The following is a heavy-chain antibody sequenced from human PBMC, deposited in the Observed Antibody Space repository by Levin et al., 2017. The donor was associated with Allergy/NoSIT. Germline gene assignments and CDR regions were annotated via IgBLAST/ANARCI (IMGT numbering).Heavy chain of an antibody. V-gene: IGHV3-21*01. CDR1: GFTFSSYS. J-gene: IGHJ4*02. Sequence: ETLSLTCAASGFTFSSYSMNGVRQAPGKGLEWVSSISSSSSYIYYADSVKGRFTISRDNAKNSLYLQMNSLRAEDTAVYYCARMKLGSMTTVTTAGRTKQYYFDYWGQGTLVTVSS. D-gene: IGHD4-17*01. CDR3: ARMKLGSMTTVTTAGRTKQYYFDY. CDR2: ISSSSSYI.